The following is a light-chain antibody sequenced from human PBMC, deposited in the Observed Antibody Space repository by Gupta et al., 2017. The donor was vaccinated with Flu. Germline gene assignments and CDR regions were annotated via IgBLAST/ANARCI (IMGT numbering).Light chain of an antibody. J-gene: IGLJ3*02. CDR1: NIGANS. Sequence: SYALTQPLSLSVALGQTARITCGGDNIGANSVHWYQQRPGQAPQLIIYKNNKRPSGLPDRFSGSNSGSTATLTIDGAQAGDEADYYCQVWVSSNALFGGGTKLTVL. CDR2: KNN. CDR3: QVWVSSNAL. V-gene: IGLV3-9*01.